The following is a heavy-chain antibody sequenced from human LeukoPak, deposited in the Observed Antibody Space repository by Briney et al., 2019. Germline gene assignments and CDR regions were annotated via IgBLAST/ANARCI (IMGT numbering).Heavy chain of an antibody. D-gene: IGHD1-26*01. Sequence: GGSLTLSCAASRFTLSSYWMDWVRQVPGKGLVWVSRINSDGSSTRYADSVKGRFTTTRDNAKNTLYLQINSLRVEDTAVYYCTREALGYWFDPWGQGILVTVSS. V-gene: IGHV3-74*01. CDR1: RFTLSSYW. CDR2: INSDGSST. J-gene: IGHJ5*02. CDR3: TREALGYWFDP.